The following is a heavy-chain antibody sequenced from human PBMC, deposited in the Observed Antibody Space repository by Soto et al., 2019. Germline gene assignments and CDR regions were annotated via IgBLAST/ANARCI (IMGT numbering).Heavy chain of an antibody. V-gene: IGHV3-33*01. CDR2: IWYDGSNK. D-gene: IGHD3-10*01. J-gene: IGHJ6*02. CDR1: GFTFSSYG. CDR3: ARGETYCYGSGIYYNEGCYYSGIDI. Sequence: GGSLRLSCAASGFTFSSYGMHWVRQAPGKGLEWVAVIWYDGSNKYYADTVKGRFTISRDNSKNTLYLQMNSLRGEDTAVYYCARGETYCYGSGIYYNEGCYYSGIDILGQGTTVTVSS.